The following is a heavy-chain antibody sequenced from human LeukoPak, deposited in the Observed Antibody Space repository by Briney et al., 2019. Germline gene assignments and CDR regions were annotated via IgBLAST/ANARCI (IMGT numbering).Heavy chain of an antibody. Sequence: GGSLRLSCAASGFTFSTSWMHWVRQAPGKGLVWVSRISTDGTYTSSADSVKGRFTTSRDNAKNSLYLQMRGLRVEDTAVYYCSSQPAVLDLDCWGQGTLVTVSS. CDR3: SSQPAVLDLDC. CDR1: GFTFSTSW. J-gene: IGHJ4*02. D-gene: IGHD6-19*01. V-gene: IGHV3-74*01. CDR2: ISTDGTYT.